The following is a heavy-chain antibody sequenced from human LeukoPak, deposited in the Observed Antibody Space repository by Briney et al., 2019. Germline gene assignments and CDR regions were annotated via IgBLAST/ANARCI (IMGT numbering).Heavy chain of an antibody. Sequence: SVKVSCKASGYTFTSYGISWVRQAPGQGLEWMGGIFPIFGTADYAQKFQGRVTVTADESTSTAYMELSSLRSEDTAVYYCARRQPPYSGKNRAFDYWGQGTLVTVSS. J-gene: IGHJ4*02. CDR2: IFPIFGTA. CDR3: ARRQPPYSGKNRAFDY. D-gene: IGHD4-23*01. CDR1: GYTFTSYG. V-gene: IGHV1-69*13.